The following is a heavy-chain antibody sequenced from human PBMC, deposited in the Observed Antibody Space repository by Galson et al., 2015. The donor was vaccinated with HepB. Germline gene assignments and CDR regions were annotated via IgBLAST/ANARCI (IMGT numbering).Heavy chain of an antibody. CDR1: GGSISSYY. J-gene: IGHJ6*02. Sequence: SETLSLTCTVSGGSISSYYWSWIRQPAGKGLEWIGRIYTSGSTNYNPSLKSRVTMSVDTSKNQFSLKLSSVTAADTAVYYCARDLGSVAGDYYYYGMDVWGQGTTVTVSS. CDR3: ARDLGSVAGDYYYYGMDV. D-gene: IGHD6-19*01. V-gene: IGHV4-4*07. CDR2: IYTSGST.